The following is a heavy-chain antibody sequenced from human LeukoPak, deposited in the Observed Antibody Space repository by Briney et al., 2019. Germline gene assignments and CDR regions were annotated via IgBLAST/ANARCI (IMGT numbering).Heavy chain of an antibody. J-gene: IGHJ4*02. CDR3: AKPHFDY. CDR1: GFTVSSNY. V-gene: IGHV3-66*02. CDR2: IYSGGST. Sequence: GGSLRLSCAPSGFTVSSNYMNWVRQAPGKGLEWVSVIYSGGSTYYADSVKGRFAISRDNSKNTLYLQMNSLRPEDTAVYYCAKPHFDYWGQGTLVTVSS.